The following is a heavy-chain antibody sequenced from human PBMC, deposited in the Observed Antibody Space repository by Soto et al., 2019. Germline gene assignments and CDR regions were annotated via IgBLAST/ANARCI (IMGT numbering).Heavy chain of an antibody. J-gene: IGHJ4*02. D-gene: IGHD4-17*01. V-gene: IGHV4-34*01. Sequence: PSETLSLTCAVYGGSFSGYYWSWIRQPPGKGLEWIGEINHSGSTNYNPSLKSRVTISVDTSKNQFSLKLSSVTAADTAVYYCASARDYGDYRYFDYWGQGTLVTVSS. CDR3: ASARDYGDYRYFDY. CDR2: INHSGST. CDR1: GGSFSGYY.